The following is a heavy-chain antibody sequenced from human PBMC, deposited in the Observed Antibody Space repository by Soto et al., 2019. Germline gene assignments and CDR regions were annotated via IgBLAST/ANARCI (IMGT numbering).Heavy chain of an antibody. CDR3: ARKPTNYYDSSGYYC. D-gene: IGHD3-22*01. CDR1: GFTFSSYA. J-gene: IGHJ4*02. V-gene: IGHV3-23*01. CDR2: ISGSGGST. Sequence: PGGSLRLSCAASGFTFSSYAMSWVRQAPGKGLEWVSAISGSGGSTYYADSVKGRFTISRDNSKNTLYLQMNSLRAEDTAVYYCARKPTNYYDSSGYYCWGQGTLVTVSS.